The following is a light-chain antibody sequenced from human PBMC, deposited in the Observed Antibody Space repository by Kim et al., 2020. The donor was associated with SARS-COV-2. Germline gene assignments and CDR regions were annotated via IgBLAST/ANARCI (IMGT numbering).Light chain of an antibody. CDR2: GAS. Sequence: PGDRATLSCRASQSVSSNLAWYQQKPGQAPRLLIYGASTRATGIPARFSGSGSGTEFTLTIGSLQSEDFAVYYCQQYNNWPLAITFGQGTRLEIK. J-gene: IGKJ5*01. CDR1: QSVSSN. V-gene: IGKV3-15*01. CDR3: QQYNNWPLAIT.